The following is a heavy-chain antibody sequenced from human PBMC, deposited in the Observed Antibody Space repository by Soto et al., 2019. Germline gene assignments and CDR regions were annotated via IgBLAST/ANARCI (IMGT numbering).Heavy chain of an antibody. CDR2: ISAYNGNT. J-gene: IGHJ4*02. CDR3: ARDLGYSSGPHDY. V-gene: IGHV1-18*01. CDR1: GYTFSNFG. Sequence: ATVKVSCKASGYTFSNFGITWVRQAPGQGLEWMGWISAYNGNTDYAQKLQGRVTMSTDTSTSTAYMELRSLRSDDTAMYYCARDLGYSSGPHDYWGQGTLVTVSS. D-gene: IGHD5-18*01.